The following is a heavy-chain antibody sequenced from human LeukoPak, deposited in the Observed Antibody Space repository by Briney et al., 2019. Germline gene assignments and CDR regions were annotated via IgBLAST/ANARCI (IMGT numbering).Heavy chain of an antibody. Sequence: ASVKASCKASGYTFTGYYMHWVRQAPGQGLEWMGWINPNSGGTNYAQKFQGRVTMTRDTSISTAYMELSRLRSDDTAVYYCARDHYGGNSEVDYWGQGTLVTVSS. CDR3: ARDHYGGNSEVDY. CDR1: GYTFTGYY. CDR2: INPNSGGT. V-gene: IGHV1-2*02. D-gene: IGHD4-23*01. J-gene: IGHJ4*02.